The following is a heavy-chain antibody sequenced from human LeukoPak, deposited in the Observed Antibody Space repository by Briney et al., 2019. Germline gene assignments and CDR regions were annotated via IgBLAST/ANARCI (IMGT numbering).Heavy chain of an antibody. V-gene: IGHV4-59*01. D-gene: IGHD6-13*01. CDR1: GGSISSYY. CDR3: ARVTPWGDSSSGAYDY. CDR2: IYHSGST. J-gene: IGHJ4*02. Sequence: PSETLSLTCTVSGGSISSYYWSWIRQPPGKGLEWIGYIYHSGSTTYNPSLKSRVTISLDTSKNQISLNLTSVTAADTAVYYCARVTPWGDSSSGAYDYWGQGTLVTVSS.